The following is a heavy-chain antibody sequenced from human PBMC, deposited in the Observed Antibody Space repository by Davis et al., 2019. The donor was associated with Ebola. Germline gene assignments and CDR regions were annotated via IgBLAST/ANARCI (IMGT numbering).Heavy chain of an antibody. CDR2: IYYSGST. CDR1: GGSISSSSYY. CDR3: ARIRWLHSRFDP. Sequence: SETLSLTCTVSGGSISSSSYYWGWIRQPPGKGLEWIGCIYYSGSTYYNPSLMSRVTISVDTSKNQFSLKLSSVTAADTAVYYCARIRWLHSRFDPWGQGTLVTVSS. D-gene: IGHD5-24*01. V-gene: IGHV4-39*01. J-gene: IGHJ5*02.